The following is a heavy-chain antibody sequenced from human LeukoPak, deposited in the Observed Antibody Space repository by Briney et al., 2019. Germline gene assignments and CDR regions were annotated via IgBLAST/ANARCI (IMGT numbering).Heavy chain of an antibody. CDR3: ARKTPYGFDY. V-gene: IGHV3-66*01. CDR2: IYTGGTT. D-gene: IGHD3-10*01. CDR1: GLSVSSQY. Sequence: GGSLRLSCAASGLSVSSQYMSWVRQAPGKGLEWVSVIYTGGTTHYADSVKGRFTISRDNAKNTLYLQMKSLRVEDTAVYYCARKTPYGFDYWGQGTLVTVSS. J-gene: IGHJ4*02.